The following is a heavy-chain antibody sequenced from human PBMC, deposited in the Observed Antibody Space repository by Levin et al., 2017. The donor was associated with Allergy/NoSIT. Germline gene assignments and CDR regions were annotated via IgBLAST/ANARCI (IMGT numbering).Heavy chain of an antibody. J-gene: IGHJ4*02. D-gene: IGHD5-18*01. V-gene: IGHV3-48*01. Sequence: GESLKISCAASGFTFSSYSMNWVRQAPGKGLEWVSYISSSSSTIYYADSVKGRFTISRDNAKNSLYLQMNSLRAEDTAVYYCARVFGGYSYGYGDYWGQGTLVTVSS. CDR2: ISSSSSTI. CDR3: ARVFGGYSYGYGDY. CDR1: GFTFSSYS.